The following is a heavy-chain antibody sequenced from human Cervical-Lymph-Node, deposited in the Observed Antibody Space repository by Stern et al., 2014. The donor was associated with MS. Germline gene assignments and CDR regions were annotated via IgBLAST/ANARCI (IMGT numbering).Heavy chain of an antibody. V-gene: IGHV1-46*01. CDR1: GYSFTSYY. J-gene: IGHJ4*02. CDR3: ARDLGDVAAAGFLVY. Sequence: DQLVESGAEVQKSGASVKVSCKASGYSFTSYYMHWVRQAPGQGLEWMGIINPSRDSTTYAQKFQGRVKMTTDTSTNTVYLELRSLRSEDTAMYYCARDLGDVAAAGFLVYWGQGTLVTVSS. CDR2: INPSRDST. D-gene: IGHD6-13*01.